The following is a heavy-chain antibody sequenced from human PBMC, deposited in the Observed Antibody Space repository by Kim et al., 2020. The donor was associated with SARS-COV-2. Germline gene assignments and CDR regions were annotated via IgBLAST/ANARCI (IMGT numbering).Heavy chain of an antibody. CDR1: GLTFSNYA. CDR3: ASRGGSGYSFDS. V-gene: IGHV3-23*01. CDR2: ISGGGGST. J-gene: IGHJ4*02. Sequence: GGSLRLSCAASGLTFSNYAMNWVRQAPGKGLESVSTISGGGGSTYYADSVKGRFTISRDNSKNTLYLQMNSLRAEDTAVYYCASRGGSGYSFDSWGQGTLVTVSS. D-gene: IGHD5-12*01.